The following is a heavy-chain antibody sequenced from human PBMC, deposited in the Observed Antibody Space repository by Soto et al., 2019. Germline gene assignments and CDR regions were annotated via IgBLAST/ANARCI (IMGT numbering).Heavy chain of an antibody. CDR1: GFTFDDYA. J-gene: IGHJ6*03. V-gene: IGHV3-9*01. Sequence: GGSLRLSCAASGFTFDDYAMHWVRPAPGKGLEWVSGISWNSGSIGYADSVKGRFTISRDNAKNSLYLQMNSLRAEDTALYYCAKDYGEKAYYYYYYMDVWGKGTTVTVSS. D-gene: IGHD4-17*01. CDR2: ISWNSGSI. CDR3: AKDYGEKAYYYYYYMDV.